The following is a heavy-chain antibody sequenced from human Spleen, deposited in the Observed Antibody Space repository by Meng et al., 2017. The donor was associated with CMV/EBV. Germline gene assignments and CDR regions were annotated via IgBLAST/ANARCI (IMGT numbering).Heavy chain of an antibody. J-gene: IGHJ6*02. CDR1: GFTFSSYS. V-gene: IGHV3-9*01. CDR3: AKDIGDLYGMDV. Sequence: LSLTCAASGFTFSSYSMNWVRQAPGKGLEWVSAITWNSGTRGYADSVMGRFTISRDNAKNSLYLQMNSLRVADTALYYCAKDIGDLYGMDVWGQGTTVTVSS. D-gene: IGHD3-16*01. CDR2: ITWNSGTR.